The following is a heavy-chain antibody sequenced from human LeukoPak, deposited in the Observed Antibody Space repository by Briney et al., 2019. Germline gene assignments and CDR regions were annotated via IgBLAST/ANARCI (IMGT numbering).Heavy chain of an antibody. V-gene: IGHV4-4*02. Sequence: SETLSLTCAVSGGSISSSNWWSWVRPPPGKGLEWIGEIYHSGSTNYNPSLKSRVTISVDKSKNQFSLKLSSVTAADTAVYYCARSRGVVVAATRGGFDPWGQGTLVTVSS. CDR3: ARSRGVVVAATRGGFDP. J-gene: IGHJ5*02. CDR1: GGSISSSNW. CDR2: IYHSGST. D-gene: IGHD2-15*01.